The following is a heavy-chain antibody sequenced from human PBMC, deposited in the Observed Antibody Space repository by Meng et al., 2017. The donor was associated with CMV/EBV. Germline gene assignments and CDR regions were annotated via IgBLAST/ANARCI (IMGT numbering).Heavy chain of an antibody. J-gene: IGHJ6*02. D-gene: IGHD3-10*01. Sequence: SVKVSCKASGGTFSSYAISWVRQAPGQGLEWMGGINPIFGTANYAQKFQGRVTITTDESTSTAYMELSSLRSEDTAVYYCARFYGSGNPSYYGMDVWGQGTTVTVSS. CDR1: GGTFSSYA. CDR2: INPIFGTA. V-gene: IGHV1-69*05. CDR3: ARFYGSGNPSYYGMDV.